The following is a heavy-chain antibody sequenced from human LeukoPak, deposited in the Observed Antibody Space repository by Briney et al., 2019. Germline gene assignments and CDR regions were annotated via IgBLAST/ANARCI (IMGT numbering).Heavy chain of an antibody. V-gene: IGHV3-53*01. CDR3: AKAGGSGWYLGYFDY. D-gene: IGHD6-19*01. CDR2: IDTDGTT. Sequence: GGSLRLSCAASGFSVSSYYMSWVRQTPGKGLEWVSLIDTDGTTYYTDSVKGRFTISRDNSKNTLYLQMNSLRAEDTAVYYCAKAGGSGWYLGYFDYWGQGTLVTVSS. J-gene: IGHJ4*02. CDR1: GFSVSSYY.